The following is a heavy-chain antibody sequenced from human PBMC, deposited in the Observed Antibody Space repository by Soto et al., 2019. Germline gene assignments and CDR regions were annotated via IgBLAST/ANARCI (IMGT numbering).Heavy chain of an antibody. Sequence: VQLVESGGGLVKPGGSLRLSCAASGFNFPGYSMNWVRQAPGKGLEWVASISSSSHFIYYADSVRGRFTISRDNARDSLLLQMNSLRAGDTGVYFCARDQSQGQMLLPYFDYWGQGTLVTVSS. CDR1: GFNFPGYS. D-gene: IGHD3-22*01. CDR2: ISSSSHFI. J-gene: IGHJ4*02. CDR3: ARDQSQGQMLLPYFDY. V-gene: IGHV3-21*04.